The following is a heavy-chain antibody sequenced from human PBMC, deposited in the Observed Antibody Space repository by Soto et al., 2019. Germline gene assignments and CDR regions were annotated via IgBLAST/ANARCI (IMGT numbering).Heavy chain of an antibody. CDR2: IYYSGST. Sequence: QVQLQESGPGLVKPSETLSLTCTVSGGSISSYYWSWIRQPPGKGLEWIGYIYYSGSTNYNPSLKSRVPISVDTSKNQFSLKLSSVTAADTAVYYCARHSPHSSGWGYHFDYWGQGTLVTVSS. V-gene: IGHV4-59*08. CDR1: GGSISSYY. CDR3: ARHSPHSSGWGYHFDY. D-gene: IGHD6-19*01. J-gene: IGHJ4*02.